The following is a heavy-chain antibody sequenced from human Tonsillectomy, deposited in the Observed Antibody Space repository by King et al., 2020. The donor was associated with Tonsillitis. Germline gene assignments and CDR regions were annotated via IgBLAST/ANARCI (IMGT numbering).Heavy chain of an antibody. CDR2: IDWDDDK. D-gene: IGHD4-17*01. CDR3: ARIRYGMTTVSREYYYYMDV. Sequence: QVTLKESGPALVKPTQTLTLTCTFSGFSLSTSGMCVSWIRQPPGKALEWLARIDWDDDKYYSTSLKTRLTISKDTSKNQVVLTMTNMDPVDTATYYCARIRYGMTTVSREYYYYMDVWGQGTTVTVSS. CDR1: GFSLSTSGMC. V-gene: IGHV2-70*15. J-gene: IGHJ6*03.